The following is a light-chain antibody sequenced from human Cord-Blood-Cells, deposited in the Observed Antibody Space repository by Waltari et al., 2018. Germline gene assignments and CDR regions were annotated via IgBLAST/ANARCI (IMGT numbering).Light chain of an antibody. CDR1: QSVSSN. J-gene: IGKJ2*01. CDR2: GAS. V-gene: IGKV3D-15*01. CDR3: QQYNNWPPYT. Sequence: SPATLSVSPGERATLSCRASQSVSSNLALYQQKPGQATRLLIYGASTTATGIPARFSGSGSGTEFTLTISSLQSEDFAVYYCQQYNNWPPYTFGQGTKLEIK.